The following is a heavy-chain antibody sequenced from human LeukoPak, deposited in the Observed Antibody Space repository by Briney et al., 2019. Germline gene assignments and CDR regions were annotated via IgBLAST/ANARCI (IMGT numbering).Heavy chain of an antibody. CDR1: GGSISSYY. V-gene: IGHV4-59*01. CDR3: ARDRPGGTRPDGAFDI. Sequence: SETLSLTCTVSGGSISSYYWSWIRQPPGEGLEWIGYIYYSGSTNYNPSLKSRVTISVDTSKNQFSLKLSSVTAADTAVYYCARDRPGGTRPDGAFDIWGQGTMVTVSS. CDR2: IYYSGST. D-gene: IGHD6-6*01. J-gene: IGHJ3*02.